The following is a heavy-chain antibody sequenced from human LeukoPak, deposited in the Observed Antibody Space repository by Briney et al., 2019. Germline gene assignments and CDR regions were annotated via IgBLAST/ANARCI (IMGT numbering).Heavy chain of an antibody. CDR3: ARDLIRLGESAWFDP. CDR2: INPNSGGT. Sequence: ASVKVSCKASGYTFTGYYTHWVRQAPGQGLEWMGWINPNSGGTNYAQKFQGRVTMTRDTSISTAYMELSRLRSDDTAVYYCARDLIRLGESAWFDPWGQGTLVTVSS. CDR1: GYTFTGYY. V-gene: IGHV1-2*02. D-gene: IGHD3-16*01. J-gene: IGHJ5*02.